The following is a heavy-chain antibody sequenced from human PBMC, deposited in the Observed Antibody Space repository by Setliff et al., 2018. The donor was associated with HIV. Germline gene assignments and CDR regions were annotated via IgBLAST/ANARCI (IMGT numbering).Heavy chain of an antibody. CDR3: ARDGAGTDY. V-gene: IGHV3-30-3*01. J-gene: IGHJ4*02. CDR2: ISYDGSNK. CDR1: GFTFSSYA. Sequence: GGSLRLSCAASGFTFSSYAMHWVRQAPGKGLEWVAVISYDGSNKYYADSVKGRFTISRDNSKNTLYLQMNSLRAEDTAVYYCARDGAGTDYWGQGTLVTVS. D-gene: IGHD6-13*01.